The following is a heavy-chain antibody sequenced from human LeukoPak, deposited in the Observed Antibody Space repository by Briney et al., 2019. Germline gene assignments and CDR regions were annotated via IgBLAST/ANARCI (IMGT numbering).Heavy chain of an antibody. Sequence: GASVKVSCKVSGYTFTDYYMHWVQQAPGKGLEWMGLVDPEDGETIYAEKFQGRVTITADTSTDTAYMELSSLRSEDTAVYYCAIWLVRGSRSSYFDYWGQGTLVTVSS. J-gene: IGHJ4*02. D-gene: IGHD6-6*01. CDR2: VDPEDGET. V-gene: IGHV1-69-2*01. CDR3: AIWLVRGSRSSYFDY. CDR1: GYTFTDYY.